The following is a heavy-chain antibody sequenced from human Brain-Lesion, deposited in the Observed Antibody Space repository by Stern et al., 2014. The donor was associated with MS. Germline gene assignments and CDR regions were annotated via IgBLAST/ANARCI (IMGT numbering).Heavy chain of an antibody. J-gene: IGHJ4*02. CDR3: ARGVGDY. CDR2: INRDGSDT. V-gene: IGHV3-74*01. D-gene: IGHD3-16*01. Sequence: EVQLVESGGGLVQPGGSLILSCAASGFTFSRYSMPWVRQFPGKGLLWVAQINRDGSDTSYADSVKGRFSISRDNIRNMLYLRMTRLRAEDTAVYYCARGVGDYWGQGARVTVSS. CDR1: GFTFSRYS.